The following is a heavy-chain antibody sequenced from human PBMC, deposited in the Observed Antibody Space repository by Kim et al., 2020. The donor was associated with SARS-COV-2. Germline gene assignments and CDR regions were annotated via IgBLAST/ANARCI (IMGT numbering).Heavy chain of an antibody. CDR2: IKQDGSEK. J-gene: IGHJ6*02. CDR1: GFTFSSYW. Sequence: GGSLRLSCAASGFTFSSYWMSWVRQAPGKGLEWVANIKQDGSEKYYVDSVKGRFTISRDNAKNSLYLQMNSLRAEDTAVYYCAREGYSSSWYGLGYYYYGMDVWGQGTTVTVSS. D-gene: IGHD6-13*01. CDR3: AREGYSSSWYGLGYYYYGMDV. V-gene: IGHV3-7*01.